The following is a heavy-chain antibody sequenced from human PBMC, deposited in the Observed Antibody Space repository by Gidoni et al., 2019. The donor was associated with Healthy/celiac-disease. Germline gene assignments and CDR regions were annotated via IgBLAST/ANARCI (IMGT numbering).Heavy chain of an antibody. Sequence: EVQLVESGGGLVQPGRSLRLSCAASGFTFDDYAMHWVRQAPGKGLEWVSGISWNSGSIGYADSVKGIFTISRDNAKNSLYLQMNSLRAEDTALYYCAKDITMVRGVVFDYWGQGTLVTVSS. J-gene: IGHJ4*02. CDR1: GFTFDDYA. D-gene: IGHD3-10*01. CDR2: ISWNSGSI. CDR3: AKDITMVRGVVFDY. V-gene: IGHV3-9*01.